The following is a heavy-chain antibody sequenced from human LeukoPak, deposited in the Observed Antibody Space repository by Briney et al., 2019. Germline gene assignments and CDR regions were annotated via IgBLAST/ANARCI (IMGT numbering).Heavy chain of an antibody. D-gene: IGHD3-10*01. J-gene: IGHJ4*02. CDR1: GYTFTTYG. Sequence: ASVKVSCKASGYTFTTYGISWVRQAPGQGLEWMGWISTYNGNTNYAQKLQGRVTMTTDTSTSTAYMELRSLRSDDTAVYYCATAPSRVRGVIEDYWGQGTLVTVSS. V-gene: IGHV1-18*01. CDR3: ATAPSRVRGVIEDY. CDR2: ISTYNGNT.